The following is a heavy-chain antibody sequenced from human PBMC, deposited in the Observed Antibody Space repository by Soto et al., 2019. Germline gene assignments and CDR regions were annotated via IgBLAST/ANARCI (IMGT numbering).Heavy chain of an antibody. CDR2: ITTTIRYI. D-gene: IGHD3-10*02. Sequence: EVQLVESGGGLVKPGGSLRLSCAASGFTFTTYDMNWVRQAPGKGLEWVSSITTTIRYIYYADSVRGRFTISRDNAKNSLFLQMDSLRAADTAVYYCVRSETAPMLRHKWFDPWGQGTLVTVSS. CDR3: VRSETAPMLRHKWFDP. CDR1: GFTFTTYD. V-gene: IGHV3-21*01. J-gene: IGHJ5*02.